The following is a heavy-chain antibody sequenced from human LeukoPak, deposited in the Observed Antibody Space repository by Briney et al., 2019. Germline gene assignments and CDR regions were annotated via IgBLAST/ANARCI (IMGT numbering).Heavy chain of an antibody. CDR3: ARDGVSALNLYSDL. J-gene: IGHJ2*01. CDR1: GGSMSSYY. Sequence: SETLSLTCTVSGGSMSSYYWSWIRQPPGKGLEWIGYMYYGGTTNYNPSLKSRVTISLDTSKNQFSLKLSSVTAADTAVYYCARDGVSALNLYSDLWGRGTLVTVSS. CDR2: MYYGGTT. V-gene: IGHV4-59*01. D-gene: IGHD3-3*01.